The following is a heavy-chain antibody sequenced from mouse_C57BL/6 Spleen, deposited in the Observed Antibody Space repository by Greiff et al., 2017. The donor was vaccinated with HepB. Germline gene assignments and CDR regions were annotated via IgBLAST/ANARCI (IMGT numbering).Heavy chain of an antibody. CDR2: IYPRSGNT. V-gene: IGHV1-81*01. D-gene: IGHD2-13*01. Sequence: LQESGAELARPGASVKLSCKASGYTFTSYGISWVKQRTGQGLEWIGEIYPRSGNTYYNEKFKGKATLTADKSSSTAYMELRSLTSEDSAVYFCARFGDPYAMDYWGQGASVTVSS. CDR3: ARFGDPYAMDY. J-gene: IGHJ4*01. CDR1: GYTFTSYG.